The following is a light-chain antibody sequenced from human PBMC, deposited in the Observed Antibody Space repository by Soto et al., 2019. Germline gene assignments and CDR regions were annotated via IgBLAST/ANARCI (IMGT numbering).Light chain of an antibody. J-gene: IGKJ4*01. CDR2: VPS. Sequence: EVLLTQSPATLSVPPGESVTLSCSTRQSVNTFLAWYQQKPWQAPRIIIDVPSFRAAGVPATFSGRGSGTDFTLTINSLEPEDFAVYHCQQRSIWPLTFGVGIRVE. CDR1: QSVNTF. CDR3: QQRSIWPLT. V-gene: IGKV3-11*01.